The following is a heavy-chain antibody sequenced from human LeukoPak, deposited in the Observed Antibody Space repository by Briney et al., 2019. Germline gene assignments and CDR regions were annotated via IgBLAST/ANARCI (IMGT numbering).Heavy chain of an antibody. CDR1: GFTFSSYA. D-gene: IGHD6-19*01. V-gene: IGHV3-30-3*01. J-gene: IGHJ4*02. CDR3: ARDLAVAHFDY. CDR2: ISYDGSNK. Sequence: GGSLRLSCAASGFTFSSYAMHWVRQAPGKGLEWVAVISYDGSNKYYADSMKGRFTISRDNSKNTLYLQMNSLRAEDTAVYYCARDLAVAHFDYWGQGTLVTVSS.